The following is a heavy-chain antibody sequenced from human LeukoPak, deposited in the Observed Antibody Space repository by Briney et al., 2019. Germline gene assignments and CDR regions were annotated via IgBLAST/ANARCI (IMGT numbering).Heavy chain of an antibody. J-gene: IGHJ4*02. D-gene: IGHD1-26*01. V-gene: IGHV3-9*01. CDR2: ISWNSGSM. CDR3: ARGRNYGIVGAIGLDY. Sequence: AGGSLRLSCAASGFSFDDYAMHWVRQAPGKGLEWVSGISWNSGSMGYADSVKGRFTISRDNAKNSLYLQMNSLRAGDTALYYCARGRNYGIVGAIGLDYWGQGTLVTVSS. CDR1: GFSFDDYA.